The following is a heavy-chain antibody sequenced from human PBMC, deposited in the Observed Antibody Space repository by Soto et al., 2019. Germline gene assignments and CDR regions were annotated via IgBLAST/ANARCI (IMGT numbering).Heavy chain of an antibody. J-gene: IGHJ4*02. CDR2: ISSIGST. CDR1: GGSISSGDYF. V-gene: IGHV4-30-4*01. CDR3: ARDSSIAVAGRLFDY. Sequence: PSETLSLTCTVSGGSISSGDYFWSWIRQSPGKGLEWIGYISSIGSTYYNPSLKSRVSVSRDTSKNQFSLKLSSVTTTDTAVYYCARDSSIAVAGRLFDYWGQGTLVTVSS. D-gene: IGHD6-19*01.